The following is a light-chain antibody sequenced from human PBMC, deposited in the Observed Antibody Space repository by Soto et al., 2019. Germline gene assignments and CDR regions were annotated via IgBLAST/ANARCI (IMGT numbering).Light chain of an antibody. CDR3: AAWDDSLNGPV. Sequence: QSVLTQPPSASGTPGQRVTISCSGSSSNIGSNTANWYQQLPGTAPKLLIYNNNQRPSGVPDRFSGSKSGTSASLAISGLQSEDEAAFYCAAWDDSLNGPVFGGGTKVTVL. J-gene: IGLJ2*01. V-gene: IGLV1-44*01. CDR2: NNN. CDR1: SSNIGSNT.